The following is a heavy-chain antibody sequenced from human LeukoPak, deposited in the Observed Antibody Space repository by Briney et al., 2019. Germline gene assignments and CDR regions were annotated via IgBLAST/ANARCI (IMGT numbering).Heavy chain of an antibody. D-gene: IGHD6-6*01. CDR1: GFTFNSYS. CDR2: ISSSSSYI. V-gene: IGHV3-21*01. Sequence: GGSLRLSCAASGFTFNSYSMNWVRQAPGKGLEWVSFISSSSSYIYYADSVKGRFTISRDNAKNSLYLQMNSLRAEDTAVYYCASPPRGSSSARYYFDYWGQGTLVTVSS. J-gene: IGHJ4*02. CDR3: ASPPRGSSSARYYFDY.